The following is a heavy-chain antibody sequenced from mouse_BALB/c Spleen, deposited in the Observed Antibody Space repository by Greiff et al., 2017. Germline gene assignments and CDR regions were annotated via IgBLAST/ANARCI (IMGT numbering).Heavy chain of an antibody. CDR3: ARSCYYGNPYAMDY. V-gene: IGHV5-17*02. Sequence: EVKLVESGGGLVQPGGSRKLSCAASGFTFSSFGMHWVRQAPEKGLEWVAYISSGSSTIYYADTVKGRFTISRDNPKNTLFLQMTSLRSEDTAMYYCARSCYYGNPYAMDYWGQGTSVTVSS. CDR1: GFTFSSFG. CDR2: ISSGSSTI. D-gene: IGHD2-1*01. J-gene: IGHJ4*01.